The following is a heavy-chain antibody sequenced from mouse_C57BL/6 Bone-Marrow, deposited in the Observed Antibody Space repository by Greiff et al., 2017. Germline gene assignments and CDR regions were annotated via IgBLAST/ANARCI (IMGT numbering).Heavy chain of an antibody. CDR2: IDPSDSYT. CDR3: ARNYPAWFAY. D-gene: IGHD1-1*02. CDR1: GYTFTSYW. V-gene: IGHV1-50*01. Sequence: QVQLQQPGAELVKPGASVKLSCKASGYTFTSYWMQWVKQRPGQGLEWIGEIDPSDSYTNYNQKFKGKATLTVDTSSSTAYMQLSSLTSEASAVYYCARNYPAWFAYWGQGTLVTVSA. J-gene: IGHJ3*01.